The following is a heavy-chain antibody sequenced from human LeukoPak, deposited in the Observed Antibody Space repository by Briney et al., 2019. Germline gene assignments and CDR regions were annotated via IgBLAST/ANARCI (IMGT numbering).Heavy chain of an antibody. CDR3: ARDGGSSADFDY. CDR2: INPDSGGT. J-gene: IGHJ4*02. Sequence: ASVKVSCKASGYTFTDYYMHWVRQAPGQGLEWMGRINPDSGGTNYAQKFQGRVTMTRDMSISTAYMELSRLRSDDTAVYYCARDGGSSADFDYWGQGTLVTVSS. CDR1: GYTFTDYY. D-gene: IGHD1-26*01. V-gene: IGHV1-2*06.